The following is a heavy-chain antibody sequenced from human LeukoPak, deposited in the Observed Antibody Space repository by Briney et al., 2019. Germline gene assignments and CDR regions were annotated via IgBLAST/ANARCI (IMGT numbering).Heavy chain of an antibody. V-gene: IGHV3-7*01. CDR1: GFTFSSYW. D-gene: IGHD3-22*01. Sequence: GGSLRLSCAASGFTFSSYWMSWVRQASGKGLEWVANIKQDGSEKYYVDSVKGRFTISRDNAKNSLYLQMNSLRAEDTAVYYCARDLHRGFNQDDFDYWGQGTLVTVSS. J-gene: IGHJ4*02. CDR3: ARDLHRGFNQDDFDY. CDR2: IKQDGSEK.